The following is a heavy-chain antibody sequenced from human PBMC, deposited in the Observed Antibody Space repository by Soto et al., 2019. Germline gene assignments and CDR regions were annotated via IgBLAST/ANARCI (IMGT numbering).Heavy chain of an antibody. V-gene: IGHV3-11*05. Sequence: GGSLRLSCVASGFDFSYFHISWVRQAPGKGLEWISYISSSLGHTDYAESVKGRFTISRDNAKSSVFLEMSDLRAEDTAVYYCAREDWFDPWGQGTLVTVSS. CDR2: ISSSLGHT. J-gene: IGHJ5*02. CDR1: GFDFSYFH. CDR3: AREDWFDP.